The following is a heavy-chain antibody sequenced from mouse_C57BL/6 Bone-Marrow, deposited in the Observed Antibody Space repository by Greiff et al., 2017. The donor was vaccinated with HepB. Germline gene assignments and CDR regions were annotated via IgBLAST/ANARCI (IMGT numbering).Heavy chain of an antibody. J-gene: IGHJ3*01. CDR3: TTEDGDAY. CDR2: IDPENGDT. Sequence: VQLQQSGAELVRPGASVKLSCTASGFNIKDDYMHWVKQRPEQGLEWIGWIDPENGDTEYASKFQGKATITADTSSNTANLQLSSLTSEDTAVYYCTTEDGDAYWGQGTLVTVSA. V-gene: IGHV14-4*01. CDR1: GFNIKDDY. D-gene: IGHD2-3*01.